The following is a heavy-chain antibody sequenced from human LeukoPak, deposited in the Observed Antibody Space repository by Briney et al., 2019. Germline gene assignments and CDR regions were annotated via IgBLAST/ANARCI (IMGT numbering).Heavy chain of an antibody. CDR2: IYYSGST. V-gene: IGHV4-31*03. J-gene: IGHJ5*02. D-gene: IGHD4-17*01. CDR1: GGSISSGGYY. Sequence: SETLSLTCTVSGGSISSGGYYWSWIRQHPGKGLEWIGYIYYSGSTYYNPSLKSRVTISVDTSKNQFSLKLSSVTAADTAVYYCARRTVTTGFDPWGQGTLVTVSS. CDR3: ARRTVTTGFDP.